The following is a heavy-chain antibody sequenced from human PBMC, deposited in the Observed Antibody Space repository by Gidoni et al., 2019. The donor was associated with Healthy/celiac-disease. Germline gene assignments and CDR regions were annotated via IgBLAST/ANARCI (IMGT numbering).Heavy chain of an antibody. D-gene: IGHD6-13*01. CDR2: LYSGGST. CDR3: ARDDSPDVKYSSSWSSIVGATDDDAFDI. CDR1: GFTVSSNY. J-gene: IGHJ3*02. V-gene: IGHV3-66*01. Sequence: EVQLVESGGGLVQPGGSLRLSCAASGFTVSSNYMSWVRQPPGKGLEWVSVLYSGGSTYYADSVKGRFTSSRDNSKNTLYLQMNSRRAEDTAVYYCARDDSPDVKYSSSWSSIVGATDDDAFDIWGQGTMVTVSS.